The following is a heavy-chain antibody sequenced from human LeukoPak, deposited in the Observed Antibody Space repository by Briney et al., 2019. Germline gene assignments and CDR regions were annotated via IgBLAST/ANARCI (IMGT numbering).Heavy chain of an antibody. CDR1: GYTFTGYY. Sequence: ASVKVSCKASGYTFTGYYMHWVRQAPGQGLEWMGWINPNSGGTNYAQKFQGWVTMTRDTSISTAYMELSRLRSDDTAVYYCATTMVRGAFLFDYWGQGTLVTTSS. J-gene: IGHJ4*02. D-gene: IGHD3-10*01. V-gene: IGHV1-2*04. CDR3: ATTMVRGAFLFDY. CDR2: INPNSGGT.